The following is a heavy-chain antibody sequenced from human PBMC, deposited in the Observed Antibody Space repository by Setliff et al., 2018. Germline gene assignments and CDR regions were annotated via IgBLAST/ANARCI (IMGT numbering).Heavy chain of an antibody. J-gene: IGHJ6*03. Sequence: ASVKVSCKASGYSFNTYAMSWMRQAPGQGLEWMGWINTNTGNPSYAQDFTGRFVFSLDTSVSTAYLQISSLKAEDTAIYYCARGSRFGTIVYKGYYYMDVWGKGTTVTVSS. CDR2: INTNTGNP. CDR1: GYSFNTYA. CDR3: ARGSRFGTIVYKGYYYMDV. V-gene: IGHV7-4-1*02. D-gene: IGHD3-10*01.